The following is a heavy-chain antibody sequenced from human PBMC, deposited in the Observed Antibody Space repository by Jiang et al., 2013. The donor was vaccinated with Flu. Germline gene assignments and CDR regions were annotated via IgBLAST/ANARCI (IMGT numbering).Heavy chain of an antibody. CDR2: ITSSSSI. CDR3: ARDQVPGDGYCVLDY. CDR1: EFTFGTYT. D-gene: IGHD5-24*01. Sequence: QLLESGGGLVQPGGSLRLSCAVSEFTFGTYTINWVRQAPGKGLEWLSYITSSSSIKYADSVRGRFASSRDNAKNSVYLQMNSLRVEDTAVYYCARDQVPGDGYCVLDYWGQGILVTVSS. J-gene: IGHJ4*02. V-gene: IGHV3-48*01.